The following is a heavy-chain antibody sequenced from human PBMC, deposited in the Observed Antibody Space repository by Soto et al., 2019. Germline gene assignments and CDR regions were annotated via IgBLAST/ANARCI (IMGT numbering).Heavy chain of an antibody. D-gene: IGHD6-13*01. Sequence: QVQLVESGGGVVQPGRSLRLSCAASGFTFSSYGMHWVRQAPGKGLEWVAVISYDGSNKYYADSVKGRFTISRDNSKNALYLQMNILRAEDTVVYYCAKTGSSWYGGDFDYWGQGTLVTVSS. CDR3: AKTGSSWYGGDFDY. CDR2: ISYDGSNK. J-gene: IGHJ4*02. CDR1: GFTFSSYG. V-gene: IGHV3-30*18.